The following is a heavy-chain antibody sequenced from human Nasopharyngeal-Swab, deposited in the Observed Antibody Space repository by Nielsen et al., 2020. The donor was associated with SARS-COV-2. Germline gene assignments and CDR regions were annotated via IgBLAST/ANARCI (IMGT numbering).Heavy chain of an antibody. D-gene: IGHD1-26*01. Sequence: LRLSCTVSGGSISSGGYYWSWIRQHPGKGLEWIGYIYYSGSTYYNPSLKSRVTISVDTSKNQFSLKLSSVTAADTAVYYCARETGRSSNAFDIWGQGTMVTVSS. CDR1: GGSISSGGYY. CDR3: ARETGRSSNAFDI. V-gene: IGHV4-31*03. CDR2: IYYSGST. J-gene: IGHJ3*02.